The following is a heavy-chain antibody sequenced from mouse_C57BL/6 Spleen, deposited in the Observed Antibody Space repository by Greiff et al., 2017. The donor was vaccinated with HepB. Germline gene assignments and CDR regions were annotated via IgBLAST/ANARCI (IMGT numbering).Heavy chain of an antibody. V-gene: IGHV1-55*01. Sequence: VQLQQPGAELVKPGASVKMSCKASGYTFTSYWMTWVKQRPGQGLEWIGDIYPGSGSTNYNEKFKSKATLTVDTSSSTAYMQLSSLTSEDSAVYYCARYYYGSSYDWYFDVWGTGTTVTVSS. CDR3: ARYYYGSSYDWYFDV. CDR2: IYPGSGST. J-gene: IGHJ1*03. D-gene: IGHD1-1*01. CDR1: GYTFTSYW.